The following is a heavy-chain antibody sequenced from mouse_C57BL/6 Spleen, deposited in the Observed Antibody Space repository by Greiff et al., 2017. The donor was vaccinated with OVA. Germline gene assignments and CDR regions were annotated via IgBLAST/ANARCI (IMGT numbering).Heavy chain of an antibody. V-gene: IGHV5-6*01. CDR3: ARRELTTVVNFDY. Sequence: EVQGVESGGDLVKPGGSLKLSCAASGFTFSSYGMSWVRQTPDKRLEWVATISSGGSYTYYPDSVKGRFTISRDNAKNTLYLQMSSLKSEDTAMYYCARRELTTVVNFDYWGQGTTLTVSS. CDR1: GFTFSSYG. CDR2: ISSGGSYT. J-gene: IGHJ2*01. D-gene: IGHD1-1*01.